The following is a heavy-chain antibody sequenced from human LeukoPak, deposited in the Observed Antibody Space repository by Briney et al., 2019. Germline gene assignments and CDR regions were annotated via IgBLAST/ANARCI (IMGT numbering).Heavy chain of an antibody. CDR3: AREGSGYYDSSLFWYFDL. V-gene: IGHV3-30*04. D-gene: IGHD3-22*01. CDR2: ISYDGSNK. J-gene: IGHJ2*01. CDR1: RFTFSSYA. Sequence: GGSLRLSCAASRFTFSSYAMHWVRQAPGKGLEWVAVISYDGSNKYYADSVKGRFTISRDNSKNTLYLQMNSLRSDDTAVYYCAREGSGYYDSSLFWYFDLWGRGTLVTVSS.